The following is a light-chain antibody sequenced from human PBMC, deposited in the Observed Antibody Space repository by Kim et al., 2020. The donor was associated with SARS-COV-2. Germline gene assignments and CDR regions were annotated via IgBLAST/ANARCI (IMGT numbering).Light chain of an antibody. CDR3: SSYAGRNIVV. CDR1: SPDVVSSNS. J-gene: IGLJ2*01. V-gene: IGLV2-8*01. Sequence: GQSVTTSCTGTSPDVVSSNSVSWSQRHPRDAPTLIIYDVNKRPSGVPHRFSGSKSGNTASLTVSGLQAEDEAHYYCSSYAGRNIVVFGGGTQLTVL. CDR2: DVN.